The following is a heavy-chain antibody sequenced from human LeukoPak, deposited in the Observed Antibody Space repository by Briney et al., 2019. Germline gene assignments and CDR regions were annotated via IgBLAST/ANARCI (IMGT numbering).Heavy chain of an antibody. CDR3: ARDRMTTVTTGGWLDP. CDR1: GYTFTGYY. V-gene: IGHV1-2*02. CDR2: INPNSGGT. Sequence: ASVKVSCKASGYTFTGYYMHWVRQAPGQGLEWMGWINPNSGGTNYAQKFQGRVTMTRDTSISTAYMELSRLRSDDTAVYYCARDRMTTVTTGGWLDPWGQGTLVTVSS. D-gene: IGHD4-17*01. J-gene: IGHJ5*02.